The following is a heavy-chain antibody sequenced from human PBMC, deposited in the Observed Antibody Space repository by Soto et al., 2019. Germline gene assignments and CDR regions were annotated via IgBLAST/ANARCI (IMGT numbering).Heavy chain of an antibody. J-gene: IGHJ5*01. CDR1: GGSFGCYF. CDR3: ARGAVPRHYNFWSGYYFADWFDS. D-gene: IGHD3-3*01. V-gene: IGHV4-34*01. Sequence: SETLSLTCAVYGGSFGCYFWSWIRQPPGKGLEWIGEINHSGGTNYNPSLKSRITISLDTSKNQFSLKLSSVTAADTAVYYCARGAVPRHYNFWSGYYFADWFDSWGQGSLVTVSS. CDR2: INHSGGT.